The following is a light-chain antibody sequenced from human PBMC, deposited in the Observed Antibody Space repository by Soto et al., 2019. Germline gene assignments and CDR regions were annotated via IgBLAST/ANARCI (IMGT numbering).Light chain of an antibody. Sequence: QSALTQPASVSGSPGQSITISCTGTSSDIGSSKYVSWYRQNPGEVPKLMIYDVSFRPSGVSDRFSGSKSGNTASLTISGLQAEDEGDYYCSSFPSTTHVVFGGGTQLTVL. V-gene: IGLV2-14*03. CDR3: SSFPSTTHVV. CDR1: SSDIGSSKY. CDR2: DVS. J-gene: IGLJ2*01.